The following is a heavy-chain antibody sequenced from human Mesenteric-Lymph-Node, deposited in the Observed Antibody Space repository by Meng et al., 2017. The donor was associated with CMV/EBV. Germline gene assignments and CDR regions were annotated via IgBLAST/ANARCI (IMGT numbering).Heavy chain of an antibody. Sequence: SETLSLTCAVYGGSFSGYSWSWIRQPPGKGLEWIGEIYHRGTTNYSPSLKSRVTISQDTSKNQFSLKLTSVTAADTAVYYCASRGNWGQGTLVTVSS. D-gene: IGHD1-1*01. CDR3: ASRGN. CDR2: IYHRGTT. CDR1: GGSFSGYS. V-gene: IGHV4-34*01. J-gene: IGHJ4*02.